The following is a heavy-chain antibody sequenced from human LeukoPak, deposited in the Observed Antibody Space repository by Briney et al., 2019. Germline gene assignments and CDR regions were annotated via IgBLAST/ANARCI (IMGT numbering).Heavy chain of an antibody. V-gene: IGHV3-30-3*01. J-gene: IGHJ1*01. CDR3: ASPGIAVAAFQH. CDR2: ISYDGSNK. CDR1: GFTFSTYA. D-gene: IGHD6-19*01. Sequence: PGGSPRLSCAASGFTFSTYAMHWVRQAPGKGLEWVAVISYDGSNKYYADSVKGRFTISRDNSNNTLYLQMNSLRAEDTAVFYCASPGIAVAAFQHWGQGTLVTVSS.